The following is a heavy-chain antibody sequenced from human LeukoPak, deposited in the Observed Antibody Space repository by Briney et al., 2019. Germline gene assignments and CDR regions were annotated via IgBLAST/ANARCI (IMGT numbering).Heavy chain of an antibody. V-gene: IGHV4-61*02. D-gene: IGHD6-19*01. CDR3: ARARIAVAGTVDY. Sequence: SETLSLTCTVSGGSISSGSYYWSWIRQPAGKGLEWIGRIYTSGNTNYNPSLKSRVTMSVDTSKNQFSLKVSSVTAADTAVYYCARARIAVAGTVDYWGQGTLVTVSS. CDR1: GGSISSGSYY. J-gene: IGHJ4*02. CDR2: IYTSGNT.